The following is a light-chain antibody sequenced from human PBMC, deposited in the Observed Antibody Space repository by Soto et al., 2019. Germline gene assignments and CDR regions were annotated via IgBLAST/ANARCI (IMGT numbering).Light chain of an antibody. J-gene: IGKJ5*01. CDR3: QQYGSSPPIT. Sequence: EIVLAQASGSPAFAPGEKAPLSWRASQSVSSSYLAWYQQKPGQAPRLLIYGASSRATGMPDRFSGSGSGTDYTLTISRLEPEDFAVYYCQQYGSSPPITSGQGTRLEIK. CDR2: GAS. V-gene: IGKV3-20*01. CDR1: QSVSSSY.